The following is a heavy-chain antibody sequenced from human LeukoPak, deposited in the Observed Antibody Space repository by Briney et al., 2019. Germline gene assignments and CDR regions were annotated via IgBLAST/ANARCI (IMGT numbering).Heavy chain of an antibody. CDR2: INPSGGST. CDR3: ARAGYYDSSGYPYYFDY. J-gene: IGHJ4*02. D-gene: IGHD3-22*01. CDR1: GYTFTSYY. Sequence: ASVKVSCKASGYTFTSYYIHWVRQAPGQGLEWMGIINPSGGSTSYAQKFQGRVTMTRDTSTSTVYMELSSLRSEDTAVYYCARAGYYDSSGYPYYFDYWGQGTLVTVSS. V-gene: IGHV1-46*01.